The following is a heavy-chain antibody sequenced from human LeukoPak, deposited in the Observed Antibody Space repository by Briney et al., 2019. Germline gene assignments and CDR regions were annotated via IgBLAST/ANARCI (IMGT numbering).Heavy chain of an antibody. CDR3: ARGWEYFDY. CDR2: IWYDGSNK. J-gene: IGHJ4*02. CDR1: GFTFSSYG. D-gene: IGHD1-26*01. V-gene: IGHV3-33*01. Sequence: GGSLRLSCAASGFTFSSYGMHWVRQASGKGLEWVAVIWYDGSNKYYADSVKGRFTISRDNSKNTLYLQMNSLRAEDTAVYYCARGWEYFDYWGQGTLVTVSS.